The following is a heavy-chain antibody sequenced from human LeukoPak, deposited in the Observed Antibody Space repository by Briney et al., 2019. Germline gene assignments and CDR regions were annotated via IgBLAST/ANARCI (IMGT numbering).Heavy chain of an antibody. CDR1: GFTLSSDW. Sequence: GGSLRLSCVVSGFTLSSDWMSWVRQAPGKGLEWVANVKKDGIEKYYVESVKGRFTISRDNAKNSLSLQMNGLRVEDTAVYYCARGRYSSRSGGYYFDIWGQGTLVTVSS. CDR3: ARGRYSSRSGGYYFDI. D-gene: IGHD2-2*01. V-gene: IGHV3-7*01. J-gene: IGHJ4*02. CDR2: VKKDGIEK.